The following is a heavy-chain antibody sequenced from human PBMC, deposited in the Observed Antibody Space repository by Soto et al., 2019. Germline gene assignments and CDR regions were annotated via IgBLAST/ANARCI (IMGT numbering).Heavy chain of an antibody. J-gene: IGHJ4*02. CDR1: GFTFSSYA. CDR2: ISGSGGST. V-gene: IGHV3-23*01. D-gene: IGHD3-22*01. Sequence: VQLLESGGGLVQPGGSLRLSCAASGFTFSSYAMSWVRQAPGKGLEWVSAISGSGGSTYYADSVKGRFTISRDNSKNTLYLQMNSLRAEDTAVYYCAKHSSQHGLNYCDSSGYYLDYWGQGTLVTVSS. CDR3: AKHSSQHGLNYCDSSGYYLDY.